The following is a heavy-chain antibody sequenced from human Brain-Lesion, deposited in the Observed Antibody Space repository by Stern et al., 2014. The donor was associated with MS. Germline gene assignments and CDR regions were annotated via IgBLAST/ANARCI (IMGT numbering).Heavy chain of an antibody. CDR1: GGSISSGNYY. J-gene: IGHJ4*02. Sequence: QVQLVESGPGLVKPSQTLSLTCTVSGGSISSGNYYWSWIRQHPGKGLEWIGSLYHSGSTYYNPPLKSRVTTSIDTSKNQFSLKLSSVTAADTAVYYCARGSREVLLPRFYFDYWGQGTLGTVSS. CDR2: LYHSGST. D-gene: IGHD3-3*01. CDR3: ARGSREVLLPRFYFDY. V-gene: IGHV4-31*03.